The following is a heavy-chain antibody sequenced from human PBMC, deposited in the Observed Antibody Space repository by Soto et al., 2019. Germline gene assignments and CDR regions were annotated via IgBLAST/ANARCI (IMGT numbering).Heavy chain of an antibody. D-gene: IGHD2-2*01. Sequence: SVKVSCKASGRTFSSYTISWVRQAPGQGLEWMGRIIPILGIANYAQKLQGRVTITADKSTSTAYMELSSLRSEDTAVYYCARGKGTIVVVPAAMGLDYWGQGTLVTVSS. J-gene: IGHJ4*02. CDR1: GRTFSSYT. CDR2: IIPILGIA. V-gene: IGHV1-69*02. CDR3: ARGKGTIVVVPAAMGLDY.